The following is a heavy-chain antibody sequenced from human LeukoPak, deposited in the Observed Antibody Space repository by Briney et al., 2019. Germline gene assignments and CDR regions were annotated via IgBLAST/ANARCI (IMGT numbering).Heavy chain of an antibody. J-gene: IGHJ5*02. V-gene: IGHV1-2*04. Sequence: SVKVSCKASGYTFTGYYMHWVRQAPGQGLEWMGWINPNSGGTNYAQKFQGWVTMTRDTSISTAYMEPSRLRSDDTAVYYCAREDYYGSGSLPWFDPWGQGTLVTVSS. CDR2: INPNSGGT. CDR3: AREDYYGSGSLPWFDP. CDR1: GYTFTGYY. D-gene: IGHD3-10*01.